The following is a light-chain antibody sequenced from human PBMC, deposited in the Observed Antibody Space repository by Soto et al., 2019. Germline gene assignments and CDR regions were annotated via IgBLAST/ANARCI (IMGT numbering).Light chain of an antibody. J-gene: IGLJ1*01. CDR1: SSDVGGYNY. V-gene: IGLV2-8*01. CDR3: SSDAGSNSLYV. CDR2: EVS. Sequence: QSVLTQPPSAPGSSGQSVTISCPGTSSDVGGYNYVSWYQQHPGKAPKLRIYEVSKRPSGVPDRFSGSKSGNAASLTVSGRQAEVEVDYDASSDAGSNSLYVSGTGTKVTVL.